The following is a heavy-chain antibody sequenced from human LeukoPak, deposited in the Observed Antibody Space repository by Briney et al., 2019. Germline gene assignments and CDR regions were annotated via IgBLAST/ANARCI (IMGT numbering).Heavy chain of an antibody. CDR3: ARGEVLLRFGESESGYYYGMDV. V-gene: IGHV3-21*01. J-gene: IGHJ6*04. CDR1: GFTFSSYS. D-gene: IGHD3-10*01. Sequence: GGSLRLSCAASGFTFSSYSMNWVRQAPGKGLEWVSSISSGSSYIYYADSVKGRFTIPRDNAKNSLYLQMNSLRAEDTAVYYCARGEVLLRFGESESGYYYGMDVWGKGTTVTVSS. CDR2: ISSGSSYI.